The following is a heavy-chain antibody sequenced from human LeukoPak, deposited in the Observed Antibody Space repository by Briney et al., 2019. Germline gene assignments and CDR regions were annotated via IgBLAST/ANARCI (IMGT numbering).Heavy chain of an antibody. J-gene: IGHJ4*02. CDR3: ARDRGYFDN. V-gene: IGHV3-21*01. CDR2: ITSSSNYI. CDR1: GFSVSSNY. Sequence: PGGSLRLSCAASGFSVSSNYMNWVRQAPGKGLEWLSSITSSSNYIYYADSVKGRFTISRDNVQNSLYLQMNSLRAEDTAMYYCARDRGYFDNWGQGTLVTVSS.